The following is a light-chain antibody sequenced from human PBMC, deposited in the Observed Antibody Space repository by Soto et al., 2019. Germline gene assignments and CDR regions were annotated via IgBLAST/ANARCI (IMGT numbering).Light chain of an antibody. CDR2: DVT. CDR3: CSYAGSGTYVV. CDR1: SSDIGGFNY. V-gene: IGLV2-11*01. J-gene: IGLJ2*01. Sequence: QSALTQPRSVSGSPGQSVTISCAGTSSDIGGFNYVSWYQQHPGQAPKVMIYDVTKRPSGVPDRFAGSKSGNTASLTISGLQADDEADYYCCSYAGSGTYVVFGGGTQLTVL.